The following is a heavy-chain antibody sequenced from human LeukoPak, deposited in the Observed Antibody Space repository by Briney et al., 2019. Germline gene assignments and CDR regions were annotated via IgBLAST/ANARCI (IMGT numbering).Heavy chain of an antibody. CDR1: GYTFTSYG. J-gene: IGHJ5*02. CDR2: ISAYNGNT. V-gene: IGHV1-18*01. D-gene: IGHD2-2*01. Sequence: GASVKVSCKASGYTFTSYGISWVRQAPGRGLEWMGWISAYNGNTNYAQKLQGRVTMTTDTSTSTAYMELRSLRSDDTAVYYCARAYGIYCSSTSCSYNWFDPWGQGTLVTVSS. CDR3: ARAYGIYCSSTSCSYNWFDP.